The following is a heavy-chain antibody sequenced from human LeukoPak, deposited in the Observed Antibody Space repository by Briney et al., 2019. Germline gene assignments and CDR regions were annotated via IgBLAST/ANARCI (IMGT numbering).Heavy chain of an antibody. J-gene: IGHJ4*02. D-gene: IGHD3-22*01. CDR1: GFTFSSYS. CDR3: HPLSYVSN. V-gene: IGHV3-21*01. CDR2: ITTTFYT. Sequence: GGSLRLSCAASGFTFSSYSFNWVRQVPGKGLEWVSSITTTFYTYYTDSVKGRFTISRDDAKNTVYLQMSSLRADDTAVYYCHPLSYVSNWGQGTLVTVSA.